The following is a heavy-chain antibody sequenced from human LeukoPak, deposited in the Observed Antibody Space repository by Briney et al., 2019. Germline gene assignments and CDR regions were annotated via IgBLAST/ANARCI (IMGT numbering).Heavy chain of an antibody. Sequence: PPETLSLTCAVYGGSFSGYYWSWLRQPPGKGLEWIGEINHSGSTNYNPSLKSRVTISVDTSKNQFSLKLSSVTAADTAVYYCAKDPVEYQLLPRDWFDPWGQGTLVTVSS. CDR1: GGSFSGYY. V-gene: IGHV4-34*01. J-gene: IGHJ5*02. CDR3: AKDPVEYQLLPRDWFDP. CDR2: INHSGST. D-gene: IGHD2-2*01.